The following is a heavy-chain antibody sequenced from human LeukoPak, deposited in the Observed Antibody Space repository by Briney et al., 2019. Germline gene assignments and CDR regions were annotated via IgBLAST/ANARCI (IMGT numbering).Heavy chain of an antibody. V-gene: IGHV3-23*01. Sequence: GGSLRLSCAGSGFMFSSYAMSWVRQAPGKGLEWFSAISGSGDSTYYADSVKGRFTISRDNSMNTLYLQMNSLRAEDTAVYYCAKESSIMTSWGQGTLVTVSS. CDR2: ISGSGDST. CDR1: GFMFSSYA. J-gene: IGHJ5*02. D-gene: IGHD3-10*01. CDR3: AKESSIMTS.